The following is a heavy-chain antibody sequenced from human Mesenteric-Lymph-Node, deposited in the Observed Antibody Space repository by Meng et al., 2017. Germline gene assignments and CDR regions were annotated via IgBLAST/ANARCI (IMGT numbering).Heavy chain of an antibody. Sequence: GGSLRLSCAASGFTFTRYPMHWVRQAPGKGLEYVSAITSNGAQTYYADSVKGRFTISRDNSKGTLYLEVNSLRAEDTAVYYCAKDPPNSGYALDYWGQGTLVTVSS. CDR1: GFTFTRYP. J-gene: IGHJ4*02. V-gene: IGHV3-64*02. CDR3: AKDPPNSGYALDY. D-gene: IGHD5-12*01. CDR2: ITSNGAQT.